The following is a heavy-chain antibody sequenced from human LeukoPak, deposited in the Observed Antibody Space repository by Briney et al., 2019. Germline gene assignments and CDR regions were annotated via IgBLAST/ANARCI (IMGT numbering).Heavy chain of an antibody. V-gene: IGHV4-4*07. Sequence: SETLSLTCTVSGGSISSYYWSWIRQPAGKGLEWIGRIYTSGSTNYNPSLKSRVTMSVDTSKNQFSLKLSSVTAADTAVYYCARGRFNYDSTGYSSFYYWGQGTLVTVSS. CDR1: GGSISSYY. J-gene: IGHJ4*02. CDR3: ARGRFNYDSTGYSSFYY. CDR2: IYTSGST. D-gene: IGHD3-22*01.